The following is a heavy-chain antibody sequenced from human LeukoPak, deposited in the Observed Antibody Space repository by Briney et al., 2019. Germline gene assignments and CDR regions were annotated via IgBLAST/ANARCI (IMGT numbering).Heavy chain of an antibody. CDR2: ISSSSSDI. D-gene: IGHD6-13*01. V-gene: IGHV3-21*01. CDR3: ARAAAGNRGWDWYYFDY. CDR1: GFTFSSYS. Sequence: PGGSLRLSRADSGFTFSSYSMNWVRQAPGKGLEWVSSISSSSSDIYYADSVKGRFTISRDNAKNSLFLQMNNLRAEDTAVYYCARAAAGNRGWDWYYFDYWGQGTLVSVSS. J-gene: IGHJ4*02.